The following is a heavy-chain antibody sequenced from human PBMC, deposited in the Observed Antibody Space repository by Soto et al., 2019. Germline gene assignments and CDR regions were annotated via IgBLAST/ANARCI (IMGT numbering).Heavy chain of an antibody. J-gene: IGHJ4*02. V-gene: IGHV4-39*01. D-gene: IGHD6-13*01. CDR1: GGSISSSSYY. Sequence: QLQLQESGPGLVKPSETLSLTCTVSGGSISSSSYYWGWIRQPPGKGLEWIGSIYYSGSTYYNPSPNARGTISGDTSRNQFPPKLSSVTAADTAVYYCARYVRGSSRRGFDYWGQGTLVTVSS. CDR2: IYYSGST. CDR3: ARYVRGSSRRGFDY.